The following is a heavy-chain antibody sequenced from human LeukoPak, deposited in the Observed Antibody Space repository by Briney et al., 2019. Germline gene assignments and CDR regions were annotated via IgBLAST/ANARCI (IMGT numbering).Heavy chain of an antibody. CDR3: ARVGLNAFDY. V-gene: IGHV3-53*01. J-gene: IGHJ4*02. CDR2: IYSGGST. D-gene: IGHD3-16*01. Sequence: GGSLRLSCAASGFTVSSNYMSWVRQAPWKGLECVSVIYSGGSTYYADSVKGRFTISRDNSKNTLYLQMNSLRAEDTAVYYCARVGLNAFDYWGQGTLVTVSS. CDR1: GFTVSSNY.